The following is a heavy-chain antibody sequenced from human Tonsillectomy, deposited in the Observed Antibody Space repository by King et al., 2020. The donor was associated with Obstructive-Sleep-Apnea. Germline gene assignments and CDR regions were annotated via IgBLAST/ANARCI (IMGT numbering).Heavy chain of an antibody. V-gene: IGHV3-33*06. D-gene: IGHD3-22*01. CDR1: GFTFSSYG. CDR2: IWYDGSNK. J-gene: IGHJ4*02. CDR3: AKDRNYYDSSGFHFDY. Sequence: LVESGGGVVQPGRSLRLSCAASGFTFSSYGMHWVRQAPGKGREWVAVIWYDGSNKYYADSVKGRFTISRDNSKNTLYLQMNSLRAEDTAVYYCAKDRNYYDSSGFHFDYWGQGTLVTVSS.